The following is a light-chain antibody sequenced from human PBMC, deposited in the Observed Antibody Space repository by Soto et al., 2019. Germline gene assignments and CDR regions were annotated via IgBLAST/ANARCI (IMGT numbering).Light chain of an antibody. Sequence: IQVPQSPSSLSASVGHRVTITWWASQGISSYLAWYQQKPGKAPKLLXYDXSTWHSGVPSRLSGSGSGTDFTLTISSLQPEDFANYYRQQLNSYTSTFGQGTRLEIK. CDR2: DXS. J-gene: IGKJ5*01. V-gene: IGKV1-9*01. CDR1: QGISSY. CDR3: QQLNSYTST.